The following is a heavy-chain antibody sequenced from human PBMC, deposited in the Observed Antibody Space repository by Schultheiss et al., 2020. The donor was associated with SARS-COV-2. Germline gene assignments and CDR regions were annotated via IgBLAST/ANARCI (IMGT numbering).Heavy chain of an antibody. J-gene: IGHJ5*02. V-gene: IGHV3-30*18. CDR2: ISYDGSNK. D-gene: IGHD3-3*01. Sequence: GESLKISCAASGFTFSSYGMHWVRQAPGKGLEWVAVISYDGSNKYYADSVKGRFTISRDNSKNTLYLQMNSLRAEDTAVYYCAKEARITIFGVVTQYNWFDPWGQGTLVTVSS. CDR1: GFTFSSYG. CDR3: AKEARITIFGVVTQYNWFDP.